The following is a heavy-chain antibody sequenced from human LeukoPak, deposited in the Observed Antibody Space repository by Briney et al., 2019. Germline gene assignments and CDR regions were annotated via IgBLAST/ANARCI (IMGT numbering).Heavy chain of an antibody. CDR1: GFTFSSYA. Sequence: GGSLRLSCAASGFTFSSYAMSWVRQAPGKGLEWVSAISGSGGSTYYADSVKGRFTISRDNSKNTLYLQMNSLRAENTAVYYCAKEPYSSSWRNWFDPWGQGTLVTVSS. CDR3: AKEPYSSSWRNWFDP. D-gene: IGHD6-13*01. CDR2: ISGSGGST. J-gene: IGHJ5*02. V-gene: IGHV3-23*01.